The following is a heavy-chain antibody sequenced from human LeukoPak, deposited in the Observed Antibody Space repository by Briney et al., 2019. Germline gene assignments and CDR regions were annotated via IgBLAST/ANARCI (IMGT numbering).Heavy chain of an antibody. CDR1: EFTFSDYY. CDR2: ISSSGSTI. Sequence: GGSLRLSCAASEFTFSDYYMSWIRQAPGKGLEWVSYISSSGSTIYYADSVKGRFTISRDNAKNSLYLQMNSLRAEDTAVYYCAKRTRIAAAGHFDYWGQGTLVTVSS. J-gene: IGHJ4*02. V-gene: IGHV3-11*01. D-gene: IGHD6-13*01. CDR3: AKRTRIAAAGHFDY.